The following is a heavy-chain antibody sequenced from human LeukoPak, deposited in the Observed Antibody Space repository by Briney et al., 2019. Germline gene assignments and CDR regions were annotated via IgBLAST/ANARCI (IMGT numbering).Heavy chain of an antibody. CDR2: IYYSGST. CDR1: GVSISSSSYY. Sequence: SETLSLTCTVSGVSISSSSYYWGWLRQPPGKGLEWIGSIYYSGSTYYNPSLKSRVTISVDTSKNQFSLKLSSVTAADTAVYYCAREGTHTPFGNRGVYYFDYWGQGTLVTVSS. CDR3: AREGTHTPFGNRGVYYFDY. V-gene: IGHV4-39*07. J-gene: IGHJ4*02. D-gene: IGHD1-14*01.